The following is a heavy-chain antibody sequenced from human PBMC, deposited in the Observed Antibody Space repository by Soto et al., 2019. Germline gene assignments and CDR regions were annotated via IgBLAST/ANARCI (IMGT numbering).Heavy chain of an antibody. J-gene: IGHJ4*02. CDR1: GGSISSYY. CDR2: IYYSGST. D-gene: IGHD3-16*02. CDR3: ARVLITFGGVIVFDY. V-gene: IGHV4-59*01. Sequence: SETLSLTCTVSGGSISSYYWSWIRQPPGKGLEWIGYIYYSGSTNYNPSLKSRVTISVDTSKNQFSLKLSSVTAADTAVYYCARVLITFGGVIVFDYWGQGTLVTVSS.